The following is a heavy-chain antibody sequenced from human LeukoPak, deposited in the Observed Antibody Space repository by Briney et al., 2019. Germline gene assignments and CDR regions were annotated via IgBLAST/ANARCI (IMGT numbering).Heavy chain of an antibody. CDR2: INRNSGGT. V-gene: IGHV1-2*02. J-gene: IGHJ4*02. Sequence: ASVKVSCKASGYTFTGHYIHWVRQAPGQGLEWMGFINRNSGGTNYAQKFQGRVTMTRDTSITTAYMELRRVTSDDTAVYYCARVGHTSGWDFDYWGQGTLVTVSS. D-gene: IGHD6-19*01. CDR3: ARVGHTSGWDFDY. CDR1: GYTFTGHY.